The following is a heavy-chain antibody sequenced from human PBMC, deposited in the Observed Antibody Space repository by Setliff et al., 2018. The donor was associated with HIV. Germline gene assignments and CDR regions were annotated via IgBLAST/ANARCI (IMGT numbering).Heavy chain of an antibody. J-gene: IGHJ4*02. V-gene: IGHV1-3*03. D-gene: IGHD2-15*01. Sequence: ASVKVSCKAFGYTFTKYAIHWVRQAPGQRPEWMGWINPGNGNTKYLQEFQGRVTITRDTSASTIYMELSSLRSEDMAVYYCARQFCSGANCYDYWGQGTPVTVSS. CDR1: GYTFTKYA. CDR2: INPGNGNT. CDR3: ARQFCSGANCYDY.